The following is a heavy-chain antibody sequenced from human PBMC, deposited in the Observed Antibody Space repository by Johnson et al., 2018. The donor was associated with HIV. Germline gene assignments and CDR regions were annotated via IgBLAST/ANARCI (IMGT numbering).Heavy chain of an antibody. Sequence: VQLVESGGGLVQPGGSLRLSCAASGFIFSNYDMHWVRQPTGKGLEWVSGIGTAGDTYYADSVKGRFTISRDNSENTLFLQMNSLRAEDTAVYYCAKDRGGGWYGEYNFDIWGQGTMVTVSS. CDR1: GFIFSNYD. CDR3: AKDRGGGWYGEYNFDI. J-gene: IGHJ3*02. CDR2: IGTAGDT. V-gene: IGHV3-13*01. D-gene: IGHD6-19*01.